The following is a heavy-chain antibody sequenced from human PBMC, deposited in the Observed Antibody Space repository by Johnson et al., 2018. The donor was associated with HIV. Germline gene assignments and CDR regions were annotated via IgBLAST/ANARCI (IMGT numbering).Heavy chain of an antibody. J-gene: IGHJ3*02. D-gene: IGHD6-19*01. CDR2: SSYDGNNK. CDR3: ASVGSSGFFSAFDI. V-gene: IGHV3-30*04. Sequence: QVQLVESGGGVVQPGRSLRLSCAASGFTFSSYAMHWVRQAPGKGLEWVALSSYDGNNKYYSDPVQGRFTISRDNSKNTLYLHMNNLTAEDTAVYYCASVGSSGFFSAFDIWGQGTMVTVSS. CDR1: GFTFSSYA.